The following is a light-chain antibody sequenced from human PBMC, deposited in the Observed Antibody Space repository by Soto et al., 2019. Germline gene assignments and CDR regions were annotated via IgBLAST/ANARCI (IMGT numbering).Light chain of an antibody. V-gene: IGLV2-14*01. CDR3: SSYVTSGTLV. CDR2: EVS. CDR1: SSDIGGSDY. Sequence: QSVLTQAASVSGSPGQSITISCPGTSSDIGGSDYVSWYQKHPGKAPKVIIYEVSDRPSGVSDRFSGSKSGNTASLTISGLQAEDEADYYCSSYVTSGTLVFGGGTKVTVL. J-gene: IGLJ3*02.